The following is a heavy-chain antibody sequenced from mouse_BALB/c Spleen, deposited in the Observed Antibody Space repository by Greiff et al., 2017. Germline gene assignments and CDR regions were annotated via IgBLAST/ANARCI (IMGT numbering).Heavy chain of an antibody. CDR2: ISSGGSYT. CDR1: GFTFSSYG. V-gene: IGHV5-6*01. CDR3: ARQGPPFDY. J-gene: IGHJ2*01. Sequence: DVHLVESGGDLVKPGGSLKLSCAASGFTFSSYGMSWVRQTPDKRLEWVATISSGGSYTYYPDSVKGRFTISRDNAKNTLYLQMSSLKSEDTAMYYCARQGPPFDYWGQGTTLTVSS. D-gene: IGHD3-3*01.